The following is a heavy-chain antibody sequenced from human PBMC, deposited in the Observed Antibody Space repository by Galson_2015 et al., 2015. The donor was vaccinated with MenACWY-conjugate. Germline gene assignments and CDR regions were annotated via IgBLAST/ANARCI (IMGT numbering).Heavy chain of an antibody. D-gene: IGHD7-27*01. CDR3: AKLGNPVLYYYYYYMDV. CDR2: ISGSGGST. J-gene: IGHJ6*03. Sequence: SLRLSCAPSGFTFSTYAMSWVRQAPGKGLEWVSAISGSGGSTYYADSVRGRFTISRDKSKSTMYLQMNSLRAEDTAVYYCAKLGNPVLYYYYYYMDVWGRGTTVTVSS. CDR1: GFTFSTYA. V-gene: IGHV3-23*01.